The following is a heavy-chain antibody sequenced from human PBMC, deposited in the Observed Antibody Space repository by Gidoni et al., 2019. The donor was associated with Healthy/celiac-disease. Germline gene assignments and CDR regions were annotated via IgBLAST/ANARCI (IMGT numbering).Heavy chain of an antibody. CDR1: GYTFTGYY. D-gene: IGHD2-2*01. V-gene: IGHV1-2*04. J-gene: IGHJ2*01. CDR3: ARGRRYCSSTSCYSAPGNWYFDL. CDR2: INPNSGGT. Sequence: QVQLVQSGAEVKKPGASVKVSCKASGYTFTGYYMHWVRQAPGQGLAWMGWINPNSGGTNYAQKFQGWVTMTRDTSISTAYMELSRLRSDDTAVYYCARGRRYCSSTSCYSAPGNWYFDLWGRGTLVTVSS.